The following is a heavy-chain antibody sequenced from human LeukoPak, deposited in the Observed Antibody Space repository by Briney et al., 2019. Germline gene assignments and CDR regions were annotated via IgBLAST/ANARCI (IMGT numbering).Heavy chain of an antibody. CDR2: INHSGST. J-gene: IGHJ4*02. D-gene: IGHD1-1*01. Sequence: SETLSLTSAVYGGSFIGYYGNWIPQPPGKGLEWIGEINHSGSTNYNPSLKSRVTISVDTSRNRFSLKLTSVTAADTAIYYCARGPRLLNFGRGFDYWGQGTLVTVSS. CDR1: GGSFIGYY. CDR3: ARGPRLLNFGRGFDY. V-gene: IGHV4-34*01.